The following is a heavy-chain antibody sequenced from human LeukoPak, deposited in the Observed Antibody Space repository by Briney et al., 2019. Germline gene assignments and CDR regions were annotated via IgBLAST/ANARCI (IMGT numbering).Heavy chain of an antibody. J-gene: IGHJ4*02. CDR2: ISAYNGNT. CDR3: AIFDSRRGFGEL. V-gene: IGHV1-18*01. CDR1: GYSFTSYG. Sequence: ASVKVSCKASGYSFTSYGISWVRQAPGQGLEWMGWISAYNGNTNYAQKLQGRVTMTTDTSTSTAYMELRSLRSDDTAVYYCAIFDSRRGFGELWGQGTLVTVSS. D-gene: IGHD3-10*01.